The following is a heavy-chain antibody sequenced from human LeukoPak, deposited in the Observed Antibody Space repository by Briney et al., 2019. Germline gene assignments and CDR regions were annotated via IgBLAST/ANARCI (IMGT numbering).Heavy chain of an antibody. Sequence: GGSLRLSCAASGFTFSSYAMSWVRQAPGKGLEWVSAISGSGGSTYYADSVKGRFTISRDNSKNTLYLQVNSLRAEDTAVYYCAKGRIAVGTGYFDYWGQGTLVTVSS. CDR1: GFTFSSYA. CDR2: ISGSGGST. D-gene: IGHD6-19*01. CDR3: AKGRIAVGTGYFDY. J-gene: IGHJ4*03. V-gene: IGHV3-23*01.